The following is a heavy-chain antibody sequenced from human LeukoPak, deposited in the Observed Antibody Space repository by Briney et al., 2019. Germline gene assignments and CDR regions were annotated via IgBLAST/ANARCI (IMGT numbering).Heavy chain of an antibody. CDR3: ARENGELAAAGTMNYYYYYMDV. J-gene: IGHJ6*03. D-gene: IGHD6-13*01. CDR1: GGTFSSYA. Sequence: SVKVSCKASGGTFSSYAISWVRQAPGQGLEWMGGIIPIFGTANYAQKFQGRVTITADKSTSTAYMELSSLRSEDTAVYYCARENGELAAAGTMNYYYYYMDVWGKGTTVTVSS. CDR2: IIPIFGTA. V-gene: IGHV1-69*06.